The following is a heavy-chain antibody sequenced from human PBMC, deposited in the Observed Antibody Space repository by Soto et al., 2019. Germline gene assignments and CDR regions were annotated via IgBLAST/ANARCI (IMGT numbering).Heavy chain of an antibody. CDR3: ARSYGSGSYTPNWFDP. J-gene: IGHJ5*02. CDR2: IDWDDDK. V-gene: IGHV2-70*01. CDR1: GFSLSTSGMC. Sequence: GPTLVNPTQTLTLTCTFSGFSLSTSGMCVSWIRQPPGKALEWLALIDWDDDKYYSTSLKTRLTISKDTSKNQVVLTMTNMDPVDTATYYCARSYGSGSYTPNWFDPWGQGTLVTVSS. D-gene: IGHD3-10*01.